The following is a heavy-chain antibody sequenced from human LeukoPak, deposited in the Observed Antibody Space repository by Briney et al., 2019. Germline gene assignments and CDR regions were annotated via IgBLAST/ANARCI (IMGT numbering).Heavy chain of an antibody. Sequence: GRSLRLSCAASGFTFSSYGMHWVRQAPGKGLEWAAVISYDGSNKYYADSVKGRFTISRDNSKNTLYLQMNSLRAEDTAVYCCARERYSGSYYEEYYGMDVWGQGTTVTVSS. V-gene: IGHV3-30*03. D-gene: IGHD1-26*01. J-gene: IGHJ6*02. CDR2: ISYDGSNK. CDR3: ARERYSGSYYEEYYGMDV. CDR1: GFTFSSYG.